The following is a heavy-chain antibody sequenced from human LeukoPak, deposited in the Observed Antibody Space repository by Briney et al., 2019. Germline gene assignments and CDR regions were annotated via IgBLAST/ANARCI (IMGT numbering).Heavy chain of an antibody. Sequence: TGGSLRLSCAASGFTFSSYGMHWVRQAPGKGLEWVAFIRYDGSNKYYADSVKGRFTVSRDNSKNTLYLQMNSLRSEDTAVYYCARGHIAAVDYYYYYMDVWGKGTTVTVSS. CDR2: IRYDGSNK. J-gene: IGHJ6*03. D-gene: IGHD6-13*01. CDR1: GFTFSSYG. V-gene: IGHV3-30*02. CDR3: ARGHIAAVDYYYYYMDV.